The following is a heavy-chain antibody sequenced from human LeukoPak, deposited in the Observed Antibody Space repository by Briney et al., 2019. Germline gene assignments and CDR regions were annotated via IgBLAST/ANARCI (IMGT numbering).Heavy chain of an antibody. V-gene: IGHV3-9*01. Sequence: GGSLRLSCAASGFTFDDYAMHWVRHAPGKGLEWVSGISWNSGSIGYADSVKGRFTISRDNAKNSLYLQMNSLRAEDTALYYCAKDMRAYSYGYFDYWGQGTLVTVSS. D-gene: IGHD5-18*01. CDR2: ISWNSGSI. CDR3: AKDMRAYSYGYFDY. J-gene: IGHJ4*02. CDR1: GFTFDDYA.